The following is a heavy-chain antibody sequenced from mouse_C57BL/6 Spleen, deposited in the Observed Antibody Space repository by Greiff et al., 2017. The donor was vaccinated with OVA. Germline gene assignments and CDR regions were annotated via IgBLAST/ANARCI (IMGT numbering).Heavy chain of an antibody. CDR3: ARGGDY. J-gene: IGHJ2*01. CDR1: GYTFTSYW. V-gene: IGHV1-50*01. CDR2: IDPSDSYT. Sequence: QVQLQQPGAELVKPGASVKLSCKASGYTFTSYWMQWVKQRPGQGLEWIGEIDPSDSYTNYNQKFKGKATLTVDTSSSTAYMQLSSLTSEDSAGYYCARGGDYWGQGTTLTVSS.